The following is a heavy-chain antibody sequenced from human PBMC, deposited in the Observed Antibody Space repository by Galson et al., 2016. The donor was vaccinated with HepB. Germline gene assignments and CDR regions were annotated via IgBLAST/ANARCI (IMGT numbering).Heavy chain of an antibody. V-gene: IGHV4-61*01. CDR3: ARYFSGAGYTGALDI. J-gene: IGHJ6*02. CDR1: GGSLSRGSYY. CDR2: VFYTGSA. Sequence: ETLSLTCTVSGGSLSRGSYYWSWIRQPPGKGLEWIGYVFYTGSAHYNPSLKSRVTISVDPSKNQLSLDLRSVTAADTAVYFSARYFSGAGYTGALDIWGQGATVTV. D-gene: IGHD2-15*01.